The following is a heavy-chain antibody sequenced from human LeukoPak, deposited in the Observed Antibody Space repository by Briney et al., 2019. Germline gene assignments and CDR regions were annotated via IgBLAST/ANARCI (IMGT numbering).Heavy chain of an antibody. D-gene: IGHD6-13*01. V-gene: IGHV4-39*07. CDR1: GGSISSSSYY. Sequence: SETLSLACTVSGGSISSSSYYWGWIRQPPGKGLEWIGSMYYSGNTYYNPSLKSRVTISVDTSKNQFSLKLSSVTAADTAVYYCARESSSYYYYYYYMDVWGKGTTVTVSS. CDR3: ARESSSYYYYYYYMDV. J-gene: IGHJ6*03. CDR2: MYYSGNT.